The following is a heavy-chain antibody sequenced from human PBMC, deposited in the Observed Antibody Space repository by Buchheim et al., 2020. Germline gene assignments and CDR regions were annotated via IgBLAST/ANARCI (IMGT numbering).Heavy chain of an antibody. V-gene: IGHV4-39*01. Sequence: QLQLQESGPGLVKPSETLSLTCSVSGDSITSSSHYWGWIRQPPGKGLEWVGSILYNGNTYYSPSLKSRVTVFAATSKNQFSLKLSSVTAADTAVYYCATQRRDGYNFWDYWGQGTL. J-gene: IGHJ4*02. D-gene: IGHD5-24*01. CDR2: ILYNGNT. CDR1: GDSITSSSHY. CDR3: ATQRRDGYNFWDY.